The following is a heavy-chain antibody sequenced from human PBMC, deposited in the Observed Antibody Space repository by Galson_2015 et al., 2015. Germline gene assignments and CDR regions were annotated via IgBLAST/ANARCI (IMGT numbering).Heavy chain of an antibody. J-gene: IGHJ3*02. Sequence: SLRLSCAASGFTFSSYSMNWVRQAPGKGLEWVSSISSSSSYIYYADSVKGRFTISRDNAKNSLYLQMNSLRAEDTAVYYCARVSLVLTSTGWFDPSFDIWGQGTMVTVSS. CDR1: GFTFSSYS. V-gene: IGHV3-21*01. CDR3: ARVSLVLTSTGWFDPSFDI. D-gene: IGHD3-10*01. CDR2: ISSSSSYI.